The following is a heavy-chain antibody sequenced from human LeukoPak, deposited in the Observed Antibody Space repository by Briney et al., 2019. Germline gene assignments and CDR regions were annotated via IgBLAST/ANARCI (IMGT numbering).Heavy chain of an antibody. CDR2: ISGSGGST. J-gene: IGHJ6*03. V-gene: IGHV3-23*01. CDR3: AKGGGYEAQYYYYYLDV. D-gene: IGHD5-12*01. CDR1: GFTFSSYA. Sequence: PGGSLRLSCAASGFTFSSYAMSWVRQAPGKGLEWVSAISGSGGSTYYADSVKGRFTISRDNSKSTLYLQMNSLRAEDTAVYYCAKGGGYEAQYYYYYLDVWGKGTTVTISS.